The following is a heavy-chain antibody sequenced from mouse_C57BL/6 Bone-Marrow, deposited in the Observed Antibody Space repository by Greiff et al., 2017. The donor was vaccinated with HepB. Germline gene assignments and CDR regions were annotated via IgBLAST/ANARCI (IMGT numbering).Heavy chain of an antibody. CDR3: ALFPNWYFDV. D-gene: IGHD6-5*01. CDR1: GYTFTSYG. J-gene: IGHJ1*03. Sequence: QVQLQQSGAELARPGASVKLSCKASGYTFTSYGISWVKQRTGQGLEWIGEVYPRSGNTYYNEKFKGKATLTADKSSSTAYMELRSLTSEDSAVYFWALFPNWYFDVWGTGTTVTVSS. CDR2: VYPRSGNT. V-gene: IGHV1-81*01.